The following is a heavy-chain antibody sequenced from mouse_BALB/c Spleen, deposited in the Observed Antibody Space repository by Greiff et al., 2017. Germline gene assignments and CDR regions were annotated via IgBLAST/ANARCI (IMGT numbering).Heavy chain of an antibody. Sequence: EVQLQQSGAELVKPGASVKLSCTASGFNIKDTYMHWVKQRPEQGLEWIGRIDPANGNTKYDPKFQGKATITADTSSNTAYLQLSSLTSEDTAVYYCARLEGPYGPYYFDYWGQGTTLTVSS. CDR1: GFNIKDTY. J-gene: IGHJ2*01. CDR2: IDPANGNT. CDR3: ARLEGPYGPYYFDY. V-gene: IGHV14-3*02. D-gene: IGHD1-1*02.